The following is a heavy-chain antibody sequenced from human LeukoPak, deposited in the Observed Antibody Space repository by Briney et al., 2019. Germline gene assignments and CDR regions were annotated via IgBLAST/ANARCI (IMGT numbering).Heavy chain of an antibody. Sequence: QPGGSPRLSCAASGFTLSSYWMHWVRQAPGKGLVWVSRISPDGSSTNYADSVKGRFTISRDNAKNTLYLQMNSLRAEDTAVYYCASGSGFLFDHWGQGTLVTVSS. CDR1: GFTLSSYW. J-gene: IGHJ4*02. CDR2: ISPDGSST. CDR3: ASGSGFLFDH. V-gene: IGHV3-74*01. D-gene: IGHD6-19*01.